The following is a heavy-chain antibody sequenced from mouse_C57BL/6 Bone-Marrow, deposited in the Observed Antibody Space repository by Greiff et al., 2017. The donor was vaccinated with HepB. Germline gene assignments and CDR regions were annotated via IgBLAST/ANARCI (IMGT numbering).Heavy chain of an antibody. CDR1: GYTFTSYW. CDR2: INPSSGYT. V-gene: IGHV1-7*01. D-gene: IGHD4-1*01. Sequence: QVHVKQSGAELAKPGASVKLSCKASGYTFTSYWMHWVKQRPGQGLEWIGYINPSSGYTKYNQKFKDKATLTADKSSSTAYMQLSSLTYEDSAVYYCASRGNWEEVDYWGQGTTLTVSS. CDR3: ASRGNWEEVDY. J-gene: IGHJ2*01.